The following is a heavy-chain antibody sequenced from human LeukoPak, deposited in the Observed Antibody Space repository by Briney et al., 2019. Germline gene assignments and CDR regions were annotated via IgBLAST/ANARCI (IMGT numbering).Heavy chain of an antibody. CDR1: GGSFSGYY. CDR3: ARDGSGSYPLAFDI. V-gene: IGHV4-34*01. Sequence: KPSETLSLTCAVYGGSFSGYYWSWIRQPPGKGLEWIGEINHSGSTNYNPSLKNRVTISVDTSKNQFSLKLSSVTAADTAVYYCARDGSGSYPLAFDIWGQGTMVTVSS. CDR2: INHSGST. D-gene: IGHD3-10*01. J-gene: IGHJ3*02.